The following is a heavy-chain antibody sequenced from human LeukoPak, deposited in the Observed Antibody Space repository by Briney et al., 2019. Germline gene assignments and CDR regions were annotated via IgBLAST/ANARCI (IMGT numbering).Heavy chain of an antibody. CDR2: IYYSGST. Sequence: PSETLSLTCAVYGGSFSGYYWSWIRQPPGKGLEWIGYIYYSGSTNYNPSLKSRVTISVDTSKNQFSLKLSSVTAADTAVYYCARGYVTSDYWGQGTLVTVSS. CDR3: ARGYVTSDY. V-gene: IGHV4-59*01. J-gene: IGHJ4*02. CDR1: GGSFSGYY. D-gene: IGHD2-2*01.